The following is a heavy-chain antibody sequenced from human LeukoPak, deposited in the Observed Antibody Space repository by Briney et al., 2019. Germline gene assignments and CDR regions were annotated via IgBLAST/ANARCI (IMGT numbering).Heavy chain of an antibody. Sequence: GGSLRLSCAASGFTFHDYGMSWVRQAPGKGLEWVSGINWNGGSTGYADSVKGRFTISRDNAKNSLYLQMNSLRAEDTALYYCATSTWSIWSFGYWSQGTLVTVSS. V-gene: IGHV3-20*04. CDR1: GFTFHDYG. CDR2: INWNGGST. CDR3: ATSTWSIWSFGY. D-gene: IGHD6-13*01. J-gene: IGHJ4*02.